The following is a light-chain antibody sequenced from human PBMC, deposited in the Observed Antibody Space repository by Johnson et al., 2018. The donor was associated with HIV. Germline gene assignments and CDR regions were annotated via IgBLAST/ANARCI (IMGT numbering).Light chain of an antibody. CDR3: GTWDSSLSAVYV. V-gene: IGLV1-51*02. CDR2: ENN. Sequence: QSALTQPPSVSAAPGQKVTISCSGSSSNIGNNYVSWYQQFPGTAPKLLIYENNKRPSGIPDRFSGSKSGTSATLGITGLQTGDEADYYCGTWDSSLSAVYVFGTGTKVTVL. CDR1: SSNIGNNY. J-gene: IGLJ1*01.